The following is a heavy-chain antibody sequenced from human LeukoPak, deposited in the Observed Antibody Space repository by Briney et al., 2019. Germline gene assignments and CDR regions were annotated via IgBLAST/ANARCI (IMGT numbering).Heavy chain of an antibody. CDR3: ATPGRVGGAFDI. CDR1: GGSISSGGYY. V-gene: IGHV4-31*11. J-gene: IGHJ3*02. D-gene: IGHD3-16*01. CDR2: IYYSGST. Sequence: PSETLSLTCAVSGGSISSGGYYWSWIRQHPGKGLEWIGYIYYSGSTYYNPSLKSRVTISVDTSKNQFSLKLSSVTAADTAVYYCATPGRVGGAFDIWGQGTMVTVSS.